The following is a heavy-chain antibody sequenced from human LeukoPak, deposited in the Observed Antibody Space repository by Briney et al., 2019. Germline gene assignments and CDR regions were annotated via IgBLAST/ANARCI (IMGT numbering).Heavy chain of an antibody. J-gene: IGHJ4*02. V-gene: IGHV3-23*01. CDR2: ISGPGGST. CDR1: GFTFCSYA. D-gene: IGHD3-9*01. CDR3: EKADEILTSYLDH. Sequence: GGSLRLSCAASGFTFCSYAMSWLRQAPGKGLEWVSAISGPGGSTYYGDSVEGRFTISRDNSKNTLSLQMNSLRAEDTALYYCEKADEILTSYLDHWGQGTLVTVSS.